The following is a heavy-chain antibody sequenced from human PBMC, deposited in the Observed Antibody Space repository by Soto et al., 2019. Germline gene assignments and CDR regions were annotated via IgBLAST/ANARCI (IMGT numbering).Heavy chain of an antibody. CDR1: GGSVNTGGYY. D-gene: IGHD2-15*01. Sequence: PSETLSFTCTVSGGSVNTGGYYWSWIRQHPGKGLEWIGDIYYRGRTYYNPSLKSRVAISVDLSNNQFSLNLASVTAADTAVYYCARGGSRILPTQGPWGHGTLVTVSS. J-gene: IGHJ5*02. CDR2: IYYRGRT. CDR3: ARGGSRILPTQGP. V-gene: IGHV4-31*03.